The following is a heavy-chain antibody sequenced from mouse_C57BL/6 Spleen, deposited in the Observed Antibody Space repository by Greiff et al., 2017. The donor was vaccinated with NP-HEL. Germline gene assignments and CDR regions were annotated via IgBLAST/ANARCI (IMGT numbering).Heavy chain of an antibody. CDR1: GYAFSSSW. D-gene: IGHD1-1*01. J-gene: IGHJ4*01. Sequence: QVQLQQSGPELVKPGASVKISCKASGYAFSSSWMNWVKQRPGKGLEWIGRIYPGDGDTNYNGKFKGKATLTADKSSSTAYMQLSSLTSEDSAVDFCARPDYYGSSGYAMDYWGQGTSVTVSS. CDR3: ARPDYYGSSGYAMDY. V-gene: IGHV1-82*01. CDR2: IYPGDGDT.